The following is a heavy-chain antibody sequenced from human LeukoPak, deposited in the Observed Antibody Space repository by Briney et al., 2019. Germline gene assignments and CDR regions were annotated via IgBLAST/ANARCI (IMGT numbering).Heavy chain of an antibody. D-gene: IGHD2-2*01. CDR2: IHYSGGT. Sequence: PSETLSLTCTVSGGSIGTSDYYWGWIRQPPGKGMEWIASIHYSGGTYFNPSLKSRVTISVDTSRNEFSLKVTSVTAADTAVYYCARSCGSTSCRDGDWFDPWGQGALVTVSS. CDR3: ARSCGSTSCRDGDWFDP. J-gene: IGHJ5*02. V-gene: IGHV4-39*01. CDR1: GGSIGTSDYY.